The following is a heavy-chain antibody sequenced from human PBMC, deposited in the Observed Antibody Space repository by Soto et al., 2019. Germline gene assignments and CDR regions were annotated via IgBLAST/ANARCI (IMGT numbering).Heavy chain of an antibody. CDR2: FYHSGNS. CDR3: ARISSVDPYGYVNGGLDV. J-gene: IGHJ6*02. CDR1: GGSIRSYY. Sequence: SETLSLTCSVSGGSIRSYYWSWIRQSPEKGLEWIGYFYHSGNSNYNPSLKSRVTISVDTSKNHLSLSLRPVTAADTAVYFCARISSVDPYGYVNGGLDVWGQGTTVTVSS. V-gene: IGHV4-59*01. D-gene: IGHD5-18*01.